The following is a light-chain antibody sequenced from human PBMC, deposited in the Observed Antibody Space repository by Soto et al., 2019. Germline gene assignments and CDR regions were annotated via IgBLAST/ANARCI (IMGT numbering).Light chain of an antibody. CDR2: LNGDGSH. V-gene: IGLV4-69*01. J-gene: IGLJ2*01. CDR3: QTWATGIRV. Sequence: QLVLTQSPSASASLGASVKLTCILSSGHSSNAIAWHQQQPEKGPRYLMMLNGDGSHSRGDGIPDRFSGSSSGAERYLTISSLQSEDEADYYCQTWATGIRVFGGGTKLTVL. CDR1: SGHSSNA.